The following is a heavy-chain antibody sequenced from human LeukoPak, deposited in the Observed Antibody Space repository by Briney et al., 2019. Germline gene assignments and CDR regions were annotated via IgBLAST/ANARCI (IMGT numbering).Heavy chain of an antibody. CDR2: INPNSGGT. CDR1: GYTFTGYY. J-gene: IGHJ4*02. V-gene: IGHV1-2*02. D-gene: IGHD2-2*01. Sequence: ASVKVSCKASGYTFTGYYMHWVRQAPGQGLEWMGWINPNSGGTNYAQKFQGRVTMTRDTSISTAYMELSRLRSDDTAVYYCARDLGVVPAGDHWGQGTLVTVSS. CDR3: ARDLGVVPAGDH.